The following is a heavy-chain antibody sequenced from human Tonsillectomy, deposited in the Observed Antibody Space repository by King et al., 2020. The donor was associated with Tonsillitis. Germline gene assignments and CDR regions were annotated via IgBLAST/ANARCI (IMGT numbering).Heavy chain of an antibody. CDR1: GFTFDDYA. CDR3: AKTRGNSPRYFDY. CDR2: ISRDSSSI. Sequence: VQLVESGGGLVQPGRSLRLSCAASGFTFDDYAMHWVRQAPGKGLAWVSGISRDSSSIAYSDSVKDRFTISRDNAKNSLYLQMNSLRPEDTAFYYCAKTRGNSPRYFDYWGRGTLVTVSS. V-gene: IGHV3-9*01. D-gene: IGHD4-23*01. J-gene: IGHJ4*01.